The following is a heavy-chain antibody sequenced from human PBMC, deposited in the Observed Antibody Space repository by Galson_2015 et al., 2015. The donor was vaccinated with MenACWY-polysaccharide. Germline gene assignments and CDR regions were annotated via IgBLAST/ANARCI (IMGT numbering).Heavy chain of an antibody. CDR2: INGDGNST. D-gene: IGHD1-1*01. CDR3: TKDFDWNDGH. Sequence: SLRLSCAASGFTFSRYWMHWIRQAPGKGLAWVSRINGDGNSTNCADSVKGRFTISRDNAKNTLYLQMNSLRAEDTAVYYCTKDFDWNDGHWGQGTLVTVSS. CDR1: GFTFSRYW. V-gene: IGHV3-74*01. J-gene: IGHJ4*02.